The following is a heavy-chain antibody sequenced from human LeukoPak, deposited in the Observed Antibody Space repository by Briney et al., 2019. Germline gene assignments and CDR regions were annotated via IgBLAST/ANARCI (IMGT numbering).Heavy chain of an antibody. Sequence: RESGPALVKPTQTLTVTCTFSGFSLSTSGMWVSWIRQPPGKALEWLALIDWDDDKFYSTSLKTRLTISKDTSKNQVVLTMTNMDPVDTATYYCARIQAYGGNSEGYYFNYWGQGTLVTVSS. V-gene: IGHV2-70*01. CDR2: IDWDDDK. J-gene: IGHJ4*02. CDR3: ARIQAYGGNSEGYYFNY. CDR1: GFSLSTSGMW. D-gene: IGHD4-23*01.